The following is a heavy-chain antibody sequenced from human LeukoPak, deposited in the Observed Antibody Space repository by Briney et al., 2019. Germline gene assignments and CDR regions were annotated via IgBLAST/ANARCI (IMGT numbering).Heavy chain of an antibody. J-gene: IGHJ6*03. CDR2: IYSGGST. D-gene: IGHD3-10*01. V-gene: IGHV3-66*01. CDR3: ARVLSGRGSLYDYYYYMDV. Sequence: PGGSLRLSCAASGFTVSSNYMSWVRQAPGKGLDWVSVIYSGGSTYYADSVKGRFTISRDNSKNTLYLQTNSLRAEDTAVYYCARVLSGRGSLYDYYYYMDVWGKGTTVTISS. CDR1: GFTVSSNY.